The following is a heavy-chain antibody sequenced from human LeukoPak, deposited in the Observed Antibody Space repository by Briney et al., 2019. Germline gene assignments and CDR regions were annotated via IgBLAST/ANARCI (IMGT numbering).Heavy chain of an antibody. CDR3: ARDIMYDDAQALNYYYYMDV. CDR2: IIPIFGTA. Sequence: WASVKVSCKASGGTFSSYAISWVRQAPGQGLEWMGGIIPIFGTANYAQKFQGRVTITADKSTSTAYMELSSLRSEDTAVYYCARDIMYDDAQALNYYYYMDVWGKGTTVTVSS. V-gene: IGHV1-69*06. CDR1: GGTFSSYA. D-gene: IGHD2-8*01. J-gene: IGHJ6*03.